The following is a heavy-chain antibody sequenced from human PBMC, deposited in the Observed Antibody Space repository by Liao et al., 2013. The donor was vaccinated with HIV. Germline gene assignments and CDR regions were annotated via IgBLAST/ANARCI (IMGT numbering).Heavy chain of an antibody. CDR1: GGSISSYY. Sequence: QVQLQESGPGLVKPSETLSLTCTVSGGSISSYYWSWIRQPAGKGLEWFGRINTSGSTNYNPSLKSRVTMSVDTSKNQFSLKLSSVTAADTAVYYCARGASDFWSGFYLDYWGQGTLITVSS. CDR3: ARGASDFWSGFYLDY. J-gene: IGHJ4*02. D-gene: IGHD3-3*01. CDR2: INTSGST. V-gene: IGHV4-4*07.